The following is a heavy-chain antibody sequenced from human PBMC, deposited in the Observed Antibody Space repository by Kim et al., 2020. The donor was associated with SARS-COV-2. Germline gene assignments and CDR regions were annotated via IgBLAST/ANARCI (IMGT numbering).Heavy chain of an antibody. D-gene: IGHD6-19*01. CDR2: INHSGST. V-gene: IGHV4-34*01. J-gene: IGHJ5*02. CDR3: ARNPGRWLVRLASTNWFDP. CDR1: GGSFSGYY. Sequence: SETLSLTCAVYGGSFSGYYWSWIRQPPGKGLEWIGEINHSGSTNYNPSLKSRVTISVDTSKNQFSLKLSSVTAADTAVYYCARNPGRWLVRLASTNWFDPWGQGTLVTVSS.